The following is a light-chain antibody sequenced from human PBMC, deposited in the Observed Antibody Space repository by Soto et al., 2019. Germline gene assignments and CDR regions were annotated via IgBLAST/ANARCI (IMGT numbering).Light chain of an antibody. Sequence: IQLTQSPSSLSASIGDRVTITCRASQDISSYLAWYRQKAGKAPELLIEAASTLQSGVPSRFSGSGSGTDFGLNLSSPEPEDFATYYCQQLKRYPLSFGGGTKVEIK. CDR1: QDISSY. V-gene: IGKV1-9*01. CDR2: AAS. J-gene: IGKJ4*01. CDR3: QQLKRYPLS.